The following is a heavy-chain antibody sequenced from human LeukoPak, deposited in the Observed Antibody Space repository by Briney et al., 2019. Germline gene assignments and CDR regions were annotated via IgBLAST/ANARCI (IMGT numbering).Heavy chain of an antibody. CDR2: IIPIFGTA. J-gene: IGHJ4*02. CDR3: ARRGIAVAGSYFDY. CDR1: GGTFSSYA. V-gene: IGHV1-69*05. D-gene: IGHD6-19*01. Sequence: SVKVSCKASGGTFSSYAISWVPQAPGQGLEWMGAIIPIFGTANYAQKFQGRDTITTDESTSTAYMELSSLRSERTAVYYCARRGIAVAGSYFDYWGQATLVTVSS.